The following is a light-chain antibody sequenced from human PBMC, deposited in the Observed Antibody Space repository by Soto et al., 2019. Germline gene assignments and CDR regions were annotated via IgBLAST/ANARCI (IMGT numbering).Light chain of an antibody. V-gene: IGKV1-5*03. Sequence: DIQMAQSPSTLSANVGDRVSITCRASQTISTWLAWYQQKPGKAPNLLIYQASTLETGVPSRFSGSGSGTEFTLTIRGLQPDDLATYYCQQYENYPLTFGGGTKVEI. CDR1: QTISTW. CDR2: QAS. J-gene: IGKJ4*01. CDR3: QQYENYPLT.